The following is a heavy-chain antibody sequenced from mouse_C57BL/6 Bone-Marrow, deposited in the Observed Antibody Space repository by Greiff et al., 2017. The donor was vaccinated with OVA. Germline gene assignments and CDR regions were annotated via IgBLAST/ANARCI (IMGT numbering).Heavy chain of an antibody. CDR3: ARLDGSPWYFDV. Sequence: QVQLQQPGAELVMPGASVKLSCKASGYTFTSYWMHWVKQRPGQGLEWIGEIDPSDSYTNYNQKFKGKSTLTVDKSSSTAYMQLSSLTSEDSAVYYCARLDGSPWYFDVWGTGTTVTVSS. CDR2: IDPSDSYT. V-gene: IGHV1-69*01. CDR1: GYTFTSYW. D-gene: IGHD1-1*01. J-gene: IGHJ1*03.